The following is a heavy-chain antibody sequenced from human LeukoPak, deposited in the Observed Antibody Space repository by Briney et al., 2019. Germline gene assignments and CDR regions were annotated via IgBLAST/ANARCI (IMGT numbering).Heavy chain of an antibody. Sequence: PGGSLRLSCASSGFTSSSYWMHSVRQAPGKGLVWVSTIYSGGTTYYADSVMGRFAISRHNSRNTLYLQMNSLRAEATAVYYCARVDTVMAYYFDLWGQGTLVTVSS. V-gene: IGHV3-53*04. CDR1: GFTSSSYW. J-gene: IGHJ5*02. D-gene: IGHD5-18*01. CDR2: IYSGGTT. CDR3: ARVDTVMAYYFDL.